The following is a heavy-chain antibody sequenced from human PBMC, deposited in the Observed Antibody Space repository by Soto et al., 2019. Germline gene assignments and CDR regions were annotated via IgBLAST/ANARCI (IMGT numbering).Heavy chain of an antibody. J-gene: IGHJ4*02. D-gene: IGHD3-22*01. V-gene: IGHV1-3*01. Sequence: ASVKGSCKASGYAFTWFSRHWVRQAPGQRLEWMGWINAGNGNTKYSQKFQGRVTFTRDTSTSTAYMELSRLRSEDTAVYYCARTTITMIVVVNNFDHWGQG. CDR2: INAGNGNT. CDR1: GYAFTWFS. CDR3: ARTTITMIVVVNNFDH.